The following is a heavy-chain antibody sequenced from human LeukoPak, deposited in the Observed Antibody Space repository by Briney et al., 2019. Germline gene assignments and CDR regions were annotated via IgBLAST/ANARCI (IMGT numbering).Heavy chain of an antibody. CDR2: ISYAGNNK. Sequence: GGSLRLSCAASGFTFSSYWMSWVRQAPGKGPEWVAVISYAGNNKYYADSVKGRFTISRDNSKNTLYLQMNSLRAEDTAVYYCARDPYSGSYSDYYYYYMDVWGKGTTVTVSS. J-gene: IGHJ6*03. V-gene: IGHV3-30*03. D-gene: IGHD1-26*01. CDR3: ARDPYSGSYSDYYYYYMDV. CDR1: GFTFSSYW.